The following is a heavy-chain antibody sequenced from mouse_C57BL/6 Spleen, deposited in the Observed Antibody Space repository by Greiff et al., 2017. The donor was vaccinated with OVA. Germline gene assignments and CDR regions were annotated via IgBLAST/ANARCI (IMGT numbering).Heavy chain of an antibody. D-gene: IGHD2-4*01. J-gene: IGHJ4*01. Sequence: VQLQQSGPELVKPGASVKISCKASGYSFTGYYMNWVKQSPEKSLEWIGEINPSTGGTTYNQKFKAKATLTVDKSSSTAYMQLKSLTSEDSAVYYCARVYYDYDAGAMDYWGQGTSVTVSS. CDR1: GYSFTGYY. V-gene: IGHV1-42*01. CDR2: INPSTGGT. CDR3: ARVYYDYDAGAMDY.